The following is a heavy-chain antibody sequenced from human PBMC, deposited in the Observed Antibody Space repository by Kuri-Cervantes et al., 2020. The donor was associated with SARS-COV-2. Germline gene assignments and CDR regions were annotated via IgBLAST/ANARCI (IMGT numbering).Heavy chain of an antibody. CDR3: ARDSPEYSSSSSVPFDY. V-gene: IGHV4-61*01. Sequence: GSLRLSCTVSGGSTSSSSYYWGWIRQPPGKGLEWIGYIYYSGSTNYNPSLKSRVTISVDTSKNQFSLKLSSVTAADTAVYYCARDSPEYSSSSSVPFDYWGQGTLVTVSS. CDR2: IYYSGST. D-gene: IGHD6-6*01. J-gene: IGHJ4*02. CDR1: GGSTSSSSYY.